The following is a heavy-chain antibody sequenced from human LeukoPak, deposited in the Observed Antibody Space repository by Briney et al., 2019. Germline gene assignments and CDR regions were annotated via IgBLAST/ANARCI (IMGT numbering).Heavy chain of an antibody. CDR3: AREARRSAGGSYYRGYYFDY. J-gene: IGHJ4*02. CDR1: GGSISSYY. Sequence: SETLSLTCTVSGGSISSYYWSWIRQPAGKGLEWIGRIYTSGSTNYNPSLKSRVTISVDTSKNQFSLKLSSVTAADTAVYYCAREARRSAGGSYYRGYYFDYWGQGTLVTVSS. D-gene: IGHD1-26*01. CDR2: IYTSGST. V-gene: IGHV4-4*07.